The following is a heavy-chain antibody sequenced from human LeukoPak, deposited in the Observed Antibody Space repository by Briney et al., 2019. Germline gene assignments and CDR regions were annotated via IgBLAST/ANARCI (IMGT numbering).Heavy chain of an antibody. J-gene: IGHJ4*02. CDR3: ARDFKSYSSSWYAGDY. Sequence: ASVKVSCKASGYTFTSYGISWVRQDPGQGLEWMGWISAYNGNTNYAQKLQGRVTMTTDTSTSTAYMELRSLRSDDTAVYYCARDFKSYSSSWYAGDYWGQGTLVTVSS. V-gene: IGHV1-18*01. CDR1: GYTFTSYG. CDR2: ISAYNGNT. D-gene: IGHD6-13*01.